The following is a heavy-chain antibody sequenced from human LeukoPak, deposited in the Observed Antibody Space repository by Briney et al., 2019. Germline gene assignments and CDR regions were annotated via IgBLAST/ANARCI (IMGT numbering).Heavy chain of an antibody. V-gene: IGHV4-30-4*08. CDR1: GGSISSGDYY. D-gene: IGHD2-2*01. CDR3: AREFSVVVPAATFDYFDY. Sequence: PSETLSLTCTVSGGSISSGDYYWSWIRQPQGKGLEWIGYIYYSGSTYYNPSLKSRVTISVDTSKNQFSLKLSSVTAADTAVYYCAREFSVVVPAATFDYFDYWGQGTLVTVSS. J-gene: IGHJ4*02. CDR2: IYYSGST.